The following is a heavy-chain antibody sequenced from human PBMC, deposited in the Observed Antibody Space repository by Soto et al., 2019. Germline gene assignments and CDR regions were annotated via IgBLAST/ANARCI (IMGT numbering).Heavy chain of an antibody. CDR3: ARIGRDSRGP. V-gene: IGHV4-34*01. CDR1: GGSFSGYY. Sequence: LSLTCAVYGGSFSGYYWSWIRQPPGKGLEWIGEINHSGSTNYNPSLKSRVTISVDTSKNQFSLKLSSVTAADTAVYYCARIGRDSRGPWGRGTLVTVSS. D-gene: IGHD6-13*01. J-gene: IGHJ5*02. CDR2: INHSGST.